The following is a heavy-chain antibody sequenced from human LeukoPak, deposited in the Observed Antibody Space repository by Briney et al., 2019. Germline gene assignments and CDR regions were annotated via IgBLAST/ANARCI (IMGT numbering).Heavy chain of an antibody. CDR2: ISYDGSNK. CDR1: GFTFSSYG. J-gene: IGHJ4*02. CDR3: AKVFLAVAGTDY. Sequence: PGGSLRLSSAASGFTFSSYGMHWVRQAPGKGLEWVAVISYDGSNKYYADSVKGRFTISRDNSKNTLYLQMNSLRAEDTAVYYCAKVFLAVAGTDYWGQGTLVTVSS. D-gene: IGHD6-19*01. V-gene: IGHV3-30*18.